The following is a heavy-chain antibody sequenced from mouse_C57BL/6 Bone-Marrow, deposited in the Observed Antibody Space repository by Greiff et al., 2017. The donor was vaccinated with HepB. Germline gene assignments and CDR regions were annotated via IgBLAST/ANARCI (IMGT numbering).Heavy chain of an antibody. J-gene: IGHJ3*01. CDR1: GFNIKDDY. V-gene: IGHV14-4*01. CDR2: IDPENGDT. Sequence: VQLQQSGAELVRPGASVKLSCTASGFNIKDDYMHWVKQRPEQGLEWIGWIDPENGDTEYASKFQGKATITADTSSTTAYLQLSSLTSEDTAVYYCTRYGNYPAWFAYWGQGTLVTVSA. CDR3: TRYGNYPAWFAY. D-gene: IGHD2-1*01.